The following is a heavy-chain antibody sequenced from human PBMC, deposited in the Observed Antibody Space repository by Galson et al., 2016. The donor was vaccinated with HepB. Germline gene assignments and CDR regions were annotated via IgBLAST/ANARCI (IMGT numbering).Heavy chain of an antibody. Sequence: SLRLSCAASGFGFSKYTMNWVRQAPGKGLEWVSSISTSSSYISYADSLKGRFTTSRDNAKNSLYLQMTSLRAEDTAVYYCARRDYYYYGMDVWGQGTTVFVSS. CDR1: GFGFSKYT. J-gene: IGHJ6*02. CDR3: ARRDYYYYGMDV. CDR2: ISTSSSYI. V-gene: IGHV3-21*06.